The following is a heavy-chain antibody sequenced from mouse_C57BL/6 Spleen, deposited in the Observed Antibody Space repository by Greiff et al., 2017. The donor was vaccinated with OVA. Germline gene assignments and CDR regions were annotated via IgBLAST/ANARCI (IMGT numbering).Heavy chain of an antibody. D-gene: IGHD2-4*01. V-gene: IGHV1-39*01. CDR1: GYSFTDYN. J-gene: IGHJ2*01. Sequence: EVQLQQSGPELVKPGASVKISCKASGYSFTDYNMNWVKQSNGKSLEWIGVINPNYGTTSYNQKFKGKATLTVDQSSSTAYMQLNSLTSEDSAVYYGAIPYDYGTYYFDYWGQGTTLTVSS. CDR3: AIPYDYGTYYFDY. CDR2: INPNYGTT.